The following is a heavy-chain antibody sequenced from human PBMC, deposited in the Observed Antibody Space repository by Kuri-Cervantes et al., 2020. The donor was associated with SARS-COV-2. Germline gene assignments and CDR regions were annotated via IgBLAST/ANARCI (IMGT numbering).Heavy chain of an antibody. CDR3: ARDLSGGSDY. CDR1: GFTFSDYY. CDR2: ISSSSSYT. V-gene: IGHV3-11*05. J-gene: IGHJ4*02. D-gene: IGHD3-10*01. Sequence: GESLKISCAASGFTFSDYYMSWIRQAPGKGLEWVSYISSSSSYTNYADSVKGRFTISRDNAKNSLYLQMNSLRAEDTAVYYCARDLSGGSDYWGQGTLVTVSS.